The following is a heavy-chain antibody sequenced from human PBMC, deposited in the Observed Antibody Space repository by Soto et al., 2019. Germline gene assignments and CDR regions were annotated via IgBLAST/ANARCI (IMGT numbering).Heavy chain of an antibody. CDR1: GFTFGSHG. V-gene: IGHV3-30*18. J-gene: IGHJ6*02. CDR3: AKDLRTTISDYGMDV. CDR2: ISYDETNE. D-gene: IGHD2-21*01. Sequence: QVQLVESGGGVVQPGGSLRLTCVASGFTFGSHGMHWVRQAPGKGLEWVALISYDETNEYYVDSVKGRFTISRDNSKSTLYLQMNRLRPEDTAVYKCAKDLRTTISDYGMDVWGQGTTVTVSS.